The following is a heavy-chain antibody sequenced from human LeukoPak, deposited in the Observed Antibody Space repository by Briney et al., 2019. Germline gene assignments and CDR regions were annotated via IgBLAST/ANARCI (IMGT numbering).Heavy chain of an antibody. J-gene: IGHJ6*03. D-gene: IGHD3-10*01. CDR2: VNDLGST. Sequence: PSETLSLTCSASGGSISSYYWSWIRQPPGKGLEWIGYVNDLGSTNYNPSLRSRATMSVDTSKNQFSLKVTTVTAADTAVYYCARTYYFGSGSYRYMDVWGKGTKVTVSS. CDR1: GGSISSYY. CDR3: ARTYYFGSGSYRYMDV. V-gene: IGHV4-59*08.